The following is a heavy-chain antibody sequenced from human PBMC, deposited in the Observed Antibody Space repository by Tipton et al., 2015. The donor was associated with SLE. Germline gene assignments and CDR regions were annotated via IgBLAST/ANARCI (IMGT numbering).Heavy chain of an antibody. CDR2: AYYSGNT. V-gene: IGHV4-59*01. J-gene: IGHJ3*01. CDR1: GGSFSGYY. D-gene: IGHD1-20*01. CDR3: AKFLLIGNRHSDAFDV. Sequence: GLVKPSETLSLTCAVYGGSFSGYYWSWIRQPPGKGLEWIGYAYYSGNTNYNPSLKSRVSISIDTSKNQVSLKLSSVTAADTAVYYCAKFLLIGNRHSDAFDVWGQGTLVTVSS.